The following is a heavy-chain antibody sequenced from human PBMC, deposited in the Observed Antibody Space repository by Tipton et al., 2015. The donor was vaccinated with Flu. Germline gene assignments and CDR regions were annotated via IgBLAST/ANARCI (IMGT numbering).Heavy chain of an antibody. J-gene: IGHJ4*02. Sequence: SLRLSCAASGFTVSSNYMSWVRQAPGKGLEWVSVIYSGGSTYYADSVKDRFTISRDNSKNTLYLQINSLRAEDTAVYYCARESYGGNSGSFDYWGQGTLVTVSS. V-gene: IGHV3-53*01. CDR1: GFTVSSNY. CDR2: IYSGGST. D-gene: IGHD4-23*01. CDR3: ARESYGGNSGSFDY.